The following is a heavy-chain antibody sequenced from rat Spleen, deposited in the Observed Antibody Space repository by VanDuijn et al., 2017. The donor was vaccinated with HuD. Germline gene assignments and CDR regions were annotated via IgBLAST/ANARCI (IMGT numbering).Heavy chain of an antibody. V-gene: IGHV2-43*01. CDR2: MWTGGST. J-gene: IGHJ4*01. D-gene: IGHD1-12*02. Sequence: QVQLKESGPGLVQPSQTLSLTCTVSGFSLNRYHVSWVRQPPGKGLEWMGVMWTGGSTAYNSLLKSRLSISRDISKSQVFLKMNSLQTEDTATYYCARDRPDGSYYPYVMDAWGQGASVTVSS. CDR3: ARDRPDGSYYPYVMDA. CDR1: GFSLNRYH.